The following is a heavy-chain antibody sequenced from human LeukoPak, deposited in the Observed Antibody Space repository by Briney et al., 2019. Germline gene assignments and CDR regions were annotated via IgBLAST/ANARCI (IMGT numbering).Heavy chain of an antibody. CDR2: ISYDGSNK. CDR3: ASPDYYDSSGYYPGAFDI. J-gene: IGHJ3*02. D-gene: IGHD3-22*01. CDR1: GFNFSSYA. V-gene: IGHV3-30-3*01. Sequence: GGSLRLSCAASGFNFSSYAMHWVRQAPGKGLEWVAVISYDGSNKYYADSVKGRFTISRDNSKNTLYVQMNSLRAEDTAVYYCASPDYYDSSGYYPGAFDIWGQGTMVTVSS.